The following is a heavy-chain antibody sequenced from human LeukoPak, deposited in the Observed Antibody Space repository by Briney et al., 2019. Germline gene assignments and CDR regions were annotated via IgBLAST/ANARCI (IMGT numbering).Heavy chain of an antibody. V-gene: IGHV4-39*07. D-gene: IGHD6-19*01. Sequence: TSSETLSLTCTVSGGSISSSSYYWGWIRQPPGKGLERIGSIYYSGKTYYNASLKSRVTISVDTSKNQFSLKLSSVPAADTAVYYCARDPSSGWYRWFDPWGQGTLVTVSS. CDR1: GGSISSSSYY. CDR3: ARDPSSGWYRWFDP. J-gene: IGHJ5*02. CDR2: IYYSGKT.